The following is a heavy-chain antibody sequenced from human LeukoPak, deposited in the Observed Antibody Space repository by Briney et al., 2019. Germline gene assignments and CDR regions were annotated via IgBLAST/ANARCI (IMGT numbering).Heavy chain of an antibody. CDR2: ISTSGST. CDR3: ARDGEMATIENYFVY. V-gene: IGHV4-4*07. J-gene: IGHJ4*02. D-gene: IGHD5-24*01. Sequence: SETLSLTCTVSGGSISSYYWSWIRRPAGKGLEWIGRISTSGSTNYNPSLKSRVTMPVDTSKNQFSLKLNSVTAADTAVYYCARDGEMATIENYFVYWGQGTLVTVS. CDR1: GGSISSYY.